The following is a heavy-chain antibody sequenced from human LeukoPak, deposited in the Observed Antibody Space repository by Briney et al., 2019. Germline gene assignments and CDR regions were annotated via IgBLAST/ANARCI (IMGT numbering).Heavy chain of an antibody. CDR1: GYTFNSYD. J-gene: IGHJ4*02. V-gene: IGHV1-8*01. Sequence: ASVKVSCKAYGYTFNSYDINWVRQATGQGLEWMGWMNHNSGNTGYAQKFQGRVTMTRNTSISKAYMELGSLRSEDTAVYYCAIFPNYDFWSGYYSVDYWGQGTLVTVSS. D-gene: IGHD3-3*01. CDR3: AIFPNYDFWSGYYSVDY. CDR2: MNHNSGNT.